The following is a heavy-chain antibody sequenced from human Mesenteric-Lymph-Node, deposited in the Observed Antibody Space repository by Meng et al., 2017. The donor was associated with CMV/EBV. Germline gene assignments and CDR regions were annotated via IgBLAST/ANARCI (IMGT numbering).Heavy chain of an antibody. J-gene: IGHJ6*02. CDR1: GYTFTSYD. CDR3: ARLDIMNCGSTSCDPPKGGYYYYGMDV. V-gene: IGHV1-8*01. CDR2: MNPNSGKT. D-gene: IGHD2-2*01. Sequence: ASVKVSCKASGYTFTSYDINWVRQATGQGLEWMGWMNPNSGKTGYVQKFQGRVTMTRNTSISTAYMELSSLRSEDTAVYYCARLDIMNCGSTSCDPPKGGYYYYGMDVWGQGTTVTVSS.